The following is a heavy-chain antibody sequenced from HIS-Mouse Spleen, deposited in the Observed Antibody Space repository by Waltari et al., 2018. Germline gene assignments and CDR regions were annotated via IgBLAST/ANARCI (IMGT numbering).Heavy chain of an antibody. CDR1: GGSISSSSSY. V-gene: IGHV4-39*07. CDR3: AREIPYSSSWYDWYFDL. Sequence: QLQLQESGPGLVKPSETRSLTFTVSGGSISSSSSYWGWIRQPPGKGLEWIGSIYYSGSTYYNPSLKSRVTISVDTSKNQFSLKLSSVTAADTAVYYCAREIPYSSSWYDWYFDLWGRGTLVTVSS. J-gene: IGHJ2*01. D-gene: IGHD6-13*01. CDR2: IYYSGST.